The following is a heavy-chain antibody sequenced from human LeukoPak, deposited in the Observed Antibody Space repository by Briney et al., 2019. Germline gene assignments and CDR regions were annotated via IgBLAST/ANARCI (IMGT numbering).Heavy chain of an antibody. V-gene: IGHV4-34*01. CDR3: ARGRRIAACRGVDY. CDR2: INHSGST. D-gene: IGHD6-6*01. Sequence: SETLSLTCAVYGGSFSGYYWSWIRQPPGKGLEWIGEINHSGSTDYNPSLKSRVTISVDTSKNQFSLKLSSVTAADTAVYYCARGRRIAACRGVDYWGQGTLVTVSS. J-gene: IGHJ4*02. CDR1: GGSFSGYY.